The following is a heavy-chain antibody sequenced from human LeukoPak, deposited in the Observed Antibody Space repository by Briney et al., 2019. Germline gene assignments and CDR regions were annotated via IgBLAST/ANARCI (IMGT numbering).Heavy chain of an antibody. D-gene: IGHD3-22*01. J-gene: IGHJ4*02. V-gene: IGHV4-34*01. CDR2: INHSGST. Sequence: TSETLSLTCAVYGGSFSGYYWSWIRQPPGKGLEWIGEINHSGSTNYNPSLKSRVTISVDTSKNQFSLKLSSVTAADTAVYYCTRGRYYDSSGYTFLGYWGQGTLVTVSS. CDR1: GGSFSGYY. CDR3: TRGRYYDSSGYTFLGY.